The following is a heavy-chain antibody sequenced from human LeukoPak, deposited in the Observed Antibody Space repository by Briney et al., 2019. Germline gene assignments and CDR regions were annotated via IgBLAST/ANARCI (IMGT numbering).Heavy chain of an antibody. Sequence: GASVKVSCKASGYTFTGYYMHWVRQAPGQGLEWMGWINPNSGGTNYAQKFQGRVTMTRDTSISTAYMELSRLRSDDTAVYYCARGFDFWSGYYPLPPGRKDYYYYMDVWGKGTTVTVSS. CDR3: ARGFDFWSGYYPLPPGRKDYYYYMDV. CDR1: GYTFTGYY. D-gene: IGHD3-3*01. CDR2: INPNSGGT. J-gene: IGHJ6*03. V-gene: IGHV1-2*02.